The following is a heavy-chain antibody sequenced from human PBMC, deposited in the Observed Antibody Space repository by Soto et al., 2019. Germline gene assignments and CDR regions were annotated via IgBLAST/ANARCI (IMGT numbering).Heavy chain of an antibody. CDR3: ARGWIQLWFPNRYYFDY. D-gene: IGHD5-18*01. Sequence: QVQLQESGPGLVKPSQTLSLTCTVSGGSISSGGYYWSWIRQHQGKGLEWIGYIYYSGSTYYNPSLKSRVTISGDTSKNQFSLKLSSVTAADTAVYYCARGWIQLWFPNRYYFDYWGQGTLVTVSS. V-gene: IGHV4-31*03. CDR2: IYYSGST. CDR1: GGSISSGGYY. J-gene: IGHJ4*02.